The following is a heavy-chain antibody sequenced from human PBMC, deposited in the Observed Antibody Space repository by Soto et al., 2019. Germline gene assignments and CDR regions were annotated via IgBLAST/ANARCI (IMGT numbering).Heavy chain of an antibody. CDR2: TYYSGST. V-gene: IGHV4-59*01. D-gene: IGHD3-22*01. Sequence: SETLSLTCTVSGGSISSYYWSWIRQPPGKGLEWIGYTYYSGSTNYNPSLKSRVTISVDTSKDQFSLKLSSVTAADTAVYYCARDKFDYYDSSGYYMGAFDIWGQGTMVTVSS. CDR3: ARDKFDYYDSSGYYMGAFDI. J-gene: IGHJ3*02. CDR1: GGSISSYY.